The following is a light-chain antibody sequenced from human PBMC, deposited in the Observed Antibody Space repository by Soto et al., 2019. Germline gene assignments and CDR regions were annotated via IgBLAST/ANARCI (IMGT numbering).Light chain of an antibody. CDR2: GNN. CDR1: SSNIGAAYD. Sequence: QSVLTQPPSVSGAPGQKVTISCTRSSSNIGAAYDVHWYQHLPGTAPKLLIYGNNNRPSGVPDRFSGSKSGTSASLAITGLQAEDEADYYCKSYDSRLSGWVFGGGTKVTVL. CDR3: KSYDSRLSGWV. V-gene: IGLV1-40*01. J-gene: IGLJ3*02.